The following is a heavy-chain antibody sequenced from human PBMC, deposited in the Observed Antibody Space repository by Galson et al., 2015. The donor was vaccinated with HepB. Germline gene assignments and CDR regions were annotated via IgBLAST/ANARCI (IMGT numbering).Heavy chain of an antibody. CDR1: GYTFSSYW. J-gene: IGHJ5*02. V-gene: IGHV5-51*03. CDR2: IYPGDSDT. CDR3: ARRGKLVTSSHWFDP. Sequence: QSGAEVKKPGESLKISCKGSGYTFSSYWIAWVRQMPGKGLEWMGIIYPGDSDTRYSPSFQGQVTISADKSINTAYLQWSSLKASDTAMYYCARRGKLVTSSHWFDPWGQGTLVTVSS. D-gene: IGHD4-11*01.